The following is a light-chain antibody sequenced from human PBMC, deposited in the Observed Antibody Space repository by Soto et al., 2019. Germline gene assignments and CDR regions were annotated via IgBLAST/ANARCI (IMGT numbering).Light chain of an antibody. CDR1: SSDIGAYNY. V-gene: IGLV2-14*03. J-gene: IGLJ2*01. CDR3: SSYAGSSAVV. Sequence: QAVVTQPASVSGSPGQSITISCTGTSSDIGAYNYVSWYQQHPDKAPQLLIYDVSFRPSGVSDRFSGSKSGNTASLTISGLQSGDEGDEADYYCSSYAGSSAVVFGGGTKLTVL. CDR2: DVS.